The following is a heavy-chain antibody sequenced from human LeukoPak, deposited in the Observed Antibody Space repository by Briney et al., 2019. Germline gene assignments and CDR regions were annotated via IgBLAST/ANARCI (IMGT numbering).Heavy chain of an antibody. V-gene: IGHV4-34*01. D-gene: IGHD2-21*01. J-gene: IGHJ4*02. CDR1: GGSFSGYY. CDR3: ARKGPEHLPTYFDH. Sequence: SETLSLTCAVYGGSFSGYYWSWIRQPPGKGLEWIGEINHSGSTNYNPSLKSRVTISVDTSKNQFSLKLSSVTAADTAVYYCARKGPEHLPTYFDHWGQGILVTVSS. CDR2: INHSGST.